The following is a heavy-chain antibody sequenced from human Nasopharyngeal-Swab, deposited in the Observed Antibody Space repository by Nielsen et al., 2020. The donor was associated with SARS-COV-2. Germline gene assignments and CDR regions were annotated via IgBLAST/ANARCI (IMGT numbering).Heavy chain of an antibody. J-gene: IGHJ6*03. D-gene: IGHD2-2*01. CDR3: ARGGRDIVVVLAIMYYYYYMDV. CDR1: GGSFSGYY. Sequence: SETLSLTCAVYGGSFSGYYWSWIRQPPGKGLEWIGEINHSGSTNYNPSLKSRVTISVDTSKNQFSLKLSSVTAADTAVYYCARGGRDIVVVLAIMYYYYYMDVWGKGTPVTVSS. V-gene: IGHV4-34*01. CDR2: INHSGST.